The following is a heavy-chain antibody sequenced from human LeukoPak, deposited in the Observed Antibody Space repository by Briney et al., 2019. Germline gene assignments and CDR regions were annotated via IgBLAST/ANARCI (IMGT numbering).Heavy chain of an antibody. V-gene: IGHV4-34*01. J-gene: IGHJ5*02. Sequence: PSETLSLTCAVYGGSFSGYYWSWIRQPPGKGLEWIGEINHSGSTNYNPSLKSRVTISVDTSKNQFSLKLSSVTAADTAVYYCARRSTTVTNWFDPWGQGTLVTVSS. CDR1: GGSFSGYY. CDR3: ARRSTTVTNWFDP. CDR2: INHSGST. D-gene: IGHD4-17*01.